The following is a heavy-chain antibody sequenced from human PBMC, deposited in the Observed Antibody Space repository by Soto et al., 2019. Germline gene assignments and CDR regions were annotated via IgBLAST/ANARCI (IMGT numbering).Heavy chain of an antibody. D-gene: IGHD6-19*01. CDR2: INHSGST. J-gene: IGHJ5*01. V-gene: IGHV4-34*01. Sequence: SDTLSLTCAVYGVFFSGYYWSWILQPPGKGLEWIGEINHSGSTNYNPSLKSRGTISVDSSKHQFSLKLSSVSAADTAVYYCARVVTQVVIAEDGTLFGAWSQGTLITVSS. CDR1: GVFFSGYY. CDR3: ARVVTQVVIAEDGTLFGA.